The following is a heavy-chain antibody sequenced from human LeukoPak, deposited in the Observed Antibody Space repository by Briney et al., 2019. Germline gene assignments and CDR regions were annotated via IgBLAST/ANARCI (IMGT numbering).Heavy chain of an antibody. CDR1: GFTFSSYW. D-gene: IGHD1/OR15-1a*01. J-gene: IGHJ4*02. Sequence: GGSLRLSCAASGFTFSSYWMNWVRQAPGKGLEWVAVIWYDGSNRYYADSVKGRFTFSRDSSKNTVYLQMDSLRADDTAVYYCGREGSSRTIDYWGQGTLVTVSS. CDR3: GREGSSRTIDY. CDR2: IWYDGSNR. V-gene: IGHV3-33*08.